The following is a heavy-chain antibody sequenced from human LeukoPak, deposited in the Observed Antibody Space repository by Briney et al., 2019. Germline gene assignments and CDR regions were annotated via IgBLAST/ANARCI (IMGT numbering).Heavy chain of an antibody. D-gene: IGHD1-26*01. CDR2: ISSRGSTI. J-gene: IGHJ4*02. Sequence: QSGGSLRLSCAASGFTFSSYEMNWVRQAPGKGLEWISYISSRGSTIYYADSVKGRFTISRDNAKNSLYLQMNSLRAEDTAVYYCASGAYRDYFDYWGQGTLVTVSS. V-gene: IGHV3-48*03. CDR1: GFTFSSYE. CDR3: ASGAYRDYFDY.